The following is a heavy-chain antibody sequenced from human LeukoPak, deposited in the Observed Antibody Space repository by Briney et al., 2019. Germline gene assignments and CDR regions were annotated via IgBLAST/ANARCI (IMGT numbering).Heavy chain of an antibody. J-gene: IGHJ4*02. D-gene: IGHD2-8*01. Sequence: GGSLRLSCAASRLIHSRHYMRCVRHAPGGGREGGSGISGSGDDTLYTDSVRQRFTISRDKSKNTVYLEMTSLRAEDTAMYYCARRYCSNGACFGFTLDYWGQGTLVTVSS. V-gene: IGHV3-23*01. CDR3: ARRYCSNGACFGFTLDY. CDR2: ISGSGDDT. CDR1: RLIHSRHY.